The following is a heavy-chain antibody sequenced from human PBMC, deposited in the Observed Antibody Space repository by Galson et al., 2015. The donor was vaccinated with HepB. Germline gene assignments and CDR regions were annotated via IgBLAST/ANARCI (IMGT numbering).Heavy chain of an antibody. CDR3: AKGRDRSTWYDYYYSGMDV. V-gene: IGHV3-9*01. CDR2: ISSNGATK. Sequence: SLRLSCAASDFPFNDYDMHWVRQAAGRGLEWVSGISSNGATKGYADAVKGRFIISRDNAKKTLFLQMNNLRPEDTALYYCAKGRDRSTWYDYYYSGMDVWGPGTTVTVSS. J-gene: IGHJ6*02. CDR1: DFPFNDYD. D-gene: IGHD6-13*01.